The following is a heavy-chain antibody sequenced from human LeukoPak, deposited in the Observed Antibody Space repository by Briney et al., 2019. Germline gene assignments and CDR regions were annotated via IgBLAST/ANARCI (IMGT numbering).Heavy chain of an antibody. CDR1: GFTFSSYG. Sequence: PGGSLRLSCAASGFTFSSYGMPWVRQAPGKGLEWVAVIWYDGSNKYYADSVKGRFTISRDNSKNTLYLQMNSLRAEDTAVYYCARAYYYDSSGYEDYWGQGTLVTVSS. J-gene: IGHJ4*02. D-gene: IGHD3-22*01. CDR2: IWYDGSNK. V-gene: IGHV3-33*08. CDR3: ARAYYYDSSGYEDY.